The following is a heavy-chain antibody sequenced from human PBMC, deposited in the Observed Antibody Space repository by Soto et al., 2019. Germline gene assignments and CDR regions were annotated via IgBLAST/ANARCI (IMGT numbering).Heavy chain of an antibody. V-gene: IGHV3-21*01. CDR3: ARDRHYCGGDCWFDP. D-gene: IGHD2-21*02. CDR1: GFTVSIYS. J-gene: IGHJ5*02. Sequence: GGSPGLCCAASGFTVSIYSMNWVRQAPGKGLEWVSSISSSSSYIYYADSVKGRFTISRDNAKNSLYLQMNSLRAEDTAVYYCARDRHYCGGDCWFDPWGQGTLVTVSS. CDR2: ISSSSSYI.